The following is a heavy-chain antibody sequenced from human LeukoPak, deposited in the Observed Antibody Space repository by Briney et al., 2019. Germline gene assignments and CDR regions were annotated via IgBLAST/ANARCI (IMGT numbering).Heavy chain of an antibody. CDR3: ARDKQDYDSSGYYDY. J-gene: IGHJ4*02. CDR2: IYSGGST. Sequence: GGSLRLSCAASGFTVSSNYMSWVRQAPGKGLEWVSVIYSGGSTYHADSVKGRFTISRDNSKNTLYLQMNSLRAEDTAVYYCARDKQDYDSSGYYDYWGQGTLVTVSS. D-gene: IGHD3-22*01. V-gene: IGHV3-66*01. CDR1: GFTVSSNY.